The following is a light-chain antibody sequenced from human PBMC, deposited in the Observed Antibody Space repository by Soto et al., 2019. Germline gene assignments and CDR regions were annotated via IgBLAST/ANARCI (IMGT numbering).Light chain of an antibody. J-gene: IGKJ1*01. CDR1: QSVSGW. V-gene: IGKV1-5*01. CDR2: DAS. Sequence: MYNSPSTLSATMGDTVTVTCRASQSVSGWLAWYQQKPGEAPKLLIYDASSLESGVPSRFSGSGSGTEFTLTISSLQPDDFATYYCQQYNSYWPFGQGGMVAIK. CDR3: QQYNSYWP.